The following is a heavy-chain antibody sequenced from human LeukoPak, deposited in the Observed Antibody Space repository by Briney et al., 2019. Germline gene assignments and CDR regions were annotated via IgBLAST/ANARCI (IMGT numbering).Heavy chain of an antibody. V-gene: IGHV1-2*02. CDR2: INPNSGGT. CDR3: ARDGKPWLVTSLFDY. D-gene: IGHD6-19*01. CDR1: GYTFTGYY. J-gene: IGHJ4*02. Sequence: GASVKVSCKASGYTFTGYYMHWVRQAPGQGLEWMGWINPNSGGTNYAQKFQGRVTMTRDTSISTAYMELSRLRSDDTAVYYCARDGKPWLVTSLFDYWGRGTLVTVSS.